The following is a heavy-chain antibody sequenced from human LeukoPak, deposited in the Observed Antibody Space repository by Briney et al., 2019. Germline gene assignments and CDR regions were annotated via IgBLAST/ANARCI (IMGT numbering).Heavy chain of an antibody. CDR2: INHSGST. CDR3: ARGLGYSALRYSSHNLAIDY. V-gene: IGHV4-34*01. CDR1: GGSFSGYY. D-gene: IGHD6-13*01. J-gene: IGHJ4*02. Sequence: SETLSLTCAVYGGSFSGYYWSWIRQPPGKGLEWIGEINHSGSTNYNPSLKSRVTISVDTSKNQFSLKLSSVTAADTAVYYCARGLGYSALRYSSHNLAIDYWGQGTLVTVSS.